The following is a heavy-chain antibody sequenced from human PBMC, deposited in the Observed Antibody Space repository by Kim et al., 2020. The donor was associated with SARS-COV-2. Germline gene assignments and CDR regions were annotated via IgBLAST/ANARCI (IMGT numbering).Heavy chain of an antibody. V-gene: IGHV3-43*01. D-gene: IGHD3-3*01. Sequence: KGRFTISRDNSKNSLYLQMNSLRTEDTALYYCAKYTIFGVYAYYYYGMDVWGQGTTVTVSS. CDR3: AKYTIFGVYAYYYYGMDV. J-gene: IGHJ6*02.